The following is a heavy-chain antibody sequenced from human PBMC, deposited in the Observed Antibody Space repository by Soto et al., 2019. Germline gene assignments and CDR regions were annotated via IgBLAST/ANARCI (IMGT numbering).Heavy chain of an antibody. CDR2: ISPRDDST. V-gene: IGHV1-46*01. J-gene: IGHJ5*02. CDR3: ARDNSVTSVALAGWWLDP. Sequence: QVQLVQSGAEVKKPGASVKVSCKASGFAFSGYYMHWVRQAPGQGLEWMGIISPRDDSTSYAQKFQGRLTVTRDTSTNTVYMELSSLRSEDTAVYYCARDNSVTSVALAGWWLDPWGQGTLVTVSS. CDR1: GFAFSGYY. D-gene: IGHD4-17*01.